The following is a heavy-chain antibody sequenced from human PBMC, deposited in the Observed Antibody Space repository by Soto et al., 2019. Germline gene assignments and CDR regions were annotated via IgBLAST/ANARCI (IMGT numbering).Heavy chain of an antibody. D-gene: IGHD6-13*01. V-gene: IGHV4-34*01. CDR3: ARDQKDGSSWYLGFDY. CDR1: GGSFSGYY. CDR2: INHSGST. J-gene: IGHJ4*02. Sequence: SETLSLTCAVYGGSFSGYYWSWIRQPPGKGLEWIGEINHSGSTNYNPSLKSRVTISVDTSKNQFSLKLSSVTAADTAVYYCARDQKDGSSWYLGFDYWGQGTLVTVS.